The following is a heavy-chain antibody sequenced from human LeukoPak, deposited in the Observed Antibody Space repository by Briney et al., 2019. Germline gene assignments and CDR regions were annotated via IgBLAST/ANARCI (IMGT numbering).Heavy chain of an antibody. J-gene: IGHJ4*02. CDR2: IYSGGRT. Sequence: PGGSLRLSCAASGFIVSSNYMSWVRQAPGKGLEWVSVIYSGGRTYYADSVKGRFTISRDNSNNALYLQMNSLTTEDTAVYYCAKDMGYTFGHAFDXWGQGTLVTVSS. D-gene: IGHD5-18*01. CDR1: GFIVSSNY. V-gene: IGHV3-53*05. CDR3: AKDMGYTFGHAFDX.